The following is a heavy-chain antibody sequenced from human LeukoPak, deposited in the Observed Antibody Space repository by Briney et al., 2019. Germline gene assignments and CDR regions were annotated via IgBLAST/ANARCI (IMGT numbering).Heavy chain of an antibody. CDR1: GGSISSSSYY. V-gene: IGHV4-39*01. CDR2: IYYSGST. Sequence: SETLSLTCTVSGGSISSSSYYWGWIRQPPGKGLEWIGSIYYSGSTYYNPSLKSRVTISVDTSKNQFSLKLSSVTAADTAVYYCARVKPYYDSSGYIDFWGQGALVTVSS. CDR3: ARVKPYYDSSGYIDF. J-gene: IGHJ4*02. D-gene: IGHD3-22*01.